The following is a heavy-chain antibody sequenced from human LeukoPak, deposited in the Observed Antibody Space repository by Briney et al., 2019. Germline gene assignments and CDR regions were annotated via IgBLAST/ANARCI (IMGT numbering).Heavy chain of an antibody. V-gene: IGHV3-48*02. J-gene: IGHJ4*02. Sequence: AGGSLRLSCAASEFTFSSYWMSWVRQAPGKGLEWLSYTTGTSDTIYYADSVKGRFTISRDNAKNSLYLQMSSLRDEDTAVYYCASSKGPLDHWGQGTLVTVSS. CDR1: EFTFSSYW. CDR2: TTGTSDTI. CDR3: ASSKGPLDH.